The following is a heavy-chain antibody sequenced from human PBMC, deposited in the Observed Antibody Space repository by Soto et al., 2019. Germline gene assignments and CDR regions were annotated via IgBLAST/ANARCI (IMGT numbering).Heavy chain of an antibody. CDR1: GYSLTEYD. V-gene: IGHV1-2*02. D-gene: IGHD2-8*01. Sequence: ASVKVSCKASGYSLTEYDLHWVRQAPGQGLEWMGWINPTTGGTTYAQKFEGRVTMTRDTSINTAYMELSRLRSDDTALYFCARVKGSASTVYAPLGFWGQGSMVTVSS. CDR2: INPTTGGT. J-gene: IGHJ1*01. CDR3: ARVKGSASTVYAPLGF.